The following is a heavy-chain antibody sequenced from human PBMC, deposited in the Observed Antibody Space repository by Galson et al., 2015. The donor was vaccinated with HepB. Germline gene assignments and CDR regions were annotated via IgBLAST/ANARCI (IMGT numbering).Heavy chain of an antibody. Sequence: SLRLSCAASGFTLSNYGMHWVRQAPGKGLGWVAVISYDDSNKYYADSVKGRFTISRDNSKNTLYLQMNSLRAEDTALYYCAKDPYLYSALAGTMAGFDYWGQGTLVTVSS. CDR3: AKDPYLYSALAGTMAGFDY. CDR1: GFTLSNYG. J-gene: IGHJ4*02. V-gene: IGHV3-30*18. D-gene: IGHD6-19*01. CDR2: ISYDDSNK.